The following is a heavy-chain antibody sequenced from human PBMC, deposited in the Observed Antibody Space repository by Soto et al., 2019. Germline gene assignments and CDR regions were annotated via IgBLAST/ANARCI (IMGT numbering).Heavy chain of an antibody. Sequence: ASVKVSCKASGYTFTGYYMHWVRQAPGQGLEWMGWINPNSGGTNYAQKFQGWVTMTRDTSISTAYMELSRLRSDDTAVYYRARASKGYYDILTGYYMPYYYYYGMDVWGQGTTVTVSS. CDR2: INPNSGGT. CDR3: ARASKGYYDILTGYYMPYYYYYGMDV. CDR1: GYTFTGYY. D-gene: IGHD3-9*01. J-gene: IGHJ6*02. V-gene: IGHV1-2*04.